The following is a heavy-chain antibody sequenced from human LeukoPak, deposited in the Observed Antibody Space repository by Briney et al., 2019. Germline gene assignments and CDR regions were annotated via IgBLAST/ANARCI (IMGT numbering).Heavy chain of an antibody. CDR2: VQCDGSKT. V-gene: IGHV3-30*02. CDR1: GFTFSAYA. D-gene: IGHD6-6*01. J-gene: IGHJ4*02. Sequence: PGGSLRLSCAASGFTFSAYAMHWVRQAPGKGLEWVAFVQCDGSKTYYADSVKGRFTISRDNSKNTLYLQMNSLRTDDTAMYYCAKDHYTSSSFIDDWGQGTLVTVSS. CDR3: AKDHYTSSSFIDD.